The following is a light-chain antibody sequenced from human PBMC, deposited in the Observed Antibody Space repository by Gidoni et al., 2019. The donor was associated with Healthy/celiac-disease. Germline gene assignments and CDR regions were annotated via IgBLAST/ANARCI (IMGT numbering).Light chain of an antibody. J-gene: IGKJ2*02. CDR3: QQYYSTPRT. CDR1: QSVLYSSNNKNY. CDR2: WAS. Sequence: DIVMTQSPDSMAVSLGERATINCQSSQSVLYSSNNKNYLAWYQQKPGQPPKLLIYWASTRESGVPDRFSGSGSGTDFTLTISSLQAEDVAVYYCQQYYSTPRTFXQXTKLEIK. V-gene: IGKV4-1*01.